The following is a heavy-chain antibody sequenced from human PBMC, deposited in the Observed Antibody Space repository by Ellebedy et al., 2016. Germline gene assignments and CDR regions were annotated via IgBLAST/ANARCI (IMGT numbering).Heavy chain of an antibody. CDR2: IYHSGST. D-gene: IGHD3-16*01. CDR3: ARVWAGEPYGMDV. J-gene: IGHJ6*02. Sequence: SETLSLXCTVSGYSISSGYYWGWIRQPPGKGLEWIGSIYHSGSTYYNPSLKSRVTISVDTSKNQFSLKLSSVTAADTAVYYCARVWAGEPYGMDVWGQGTTVTVSS. V-gene: IGHV4-38-2*02. CDR1: GYSISSGYY.